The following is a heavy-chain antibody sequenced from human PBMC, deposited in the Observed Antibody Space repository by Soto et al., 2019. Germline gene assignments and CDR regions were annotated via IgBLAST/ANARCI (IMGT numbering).Heavy chain of an antibody. CDR3: ARLEGLATISYYFDF. D-gene: IGHD5-12*01. J-gene: IGHJ4*02. Sequence: SETLSLICAVSGGSISSSSSYWGWIRQPPGKGLEWIGSFYYSGSTYYNPSLQTRVTISLDKSKSQFSLKLNSVTAADSAVYFCARLEGLATISYYFDFWGPGALVTVSS. CDR2: FYYSGST. CDR1: GGSISSSSSY. V-gene: IGHV4-39*01.